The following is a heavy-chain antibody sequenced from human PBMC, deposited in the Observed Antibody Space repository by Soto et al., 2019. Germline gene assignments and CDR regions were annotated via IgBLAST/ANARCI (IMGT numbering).Heavy chain of an antibody. J-gene: IGHJ4*02. CDR1: GGSISSNNW. CDR3: ARAPSPFFLGDY. CDR2: IHHSGST. V-gene: IGHV4-4*02. Sequence: SETLSLTCAVSGGSISSNNWWSWVRQPPGKGLEWIGEIHHSGSTNYNPSLKSRVTISVDKSKNQFSLTLSSVTAADTAVYYCARAPSPFFLGDYWGQGTLVTVYS. D-gene: IGHD3-3*01.